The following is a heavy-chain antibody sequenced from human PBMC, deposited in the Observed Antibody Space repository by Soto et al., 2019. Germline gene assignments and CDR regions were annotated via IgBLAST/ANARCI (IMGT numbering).Heavy chain of an antibody. V-gene: IGHV3-30-3*01. J-gene: IGHJ2*01. CDR1: GFTFSSYA. D-gene: IGHD4-17*01. CDR3: ASAPPTTVVTPDWYFDL. CDR2: ISYDGSNK. Sequence: QVQLVESGGGVVQPGRSLRLSCAASGFTFSSYAMHWVRQAPGKGLEWVAVISYDGSNKYYADSVKGRFTISRDNSKNTLYLQMNSLSAEDTAVYYCASAPPTTVVTPDWYFDLWGRGTLVTVSS.